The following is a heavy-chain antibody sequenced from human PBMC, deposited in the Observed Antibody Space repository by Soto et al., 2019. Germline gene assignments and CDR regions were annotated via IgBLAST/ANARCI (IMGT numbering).Heavy chain of an antibody. CDR2: ISWNSGSI. D-gene: IGHD3-3*01. J-gene: IGHJ6*03. CDR1: GFTFDDYA. Sequence: EVQLVESGGGLVQPGRSLRLSCAASGFTFDDYAMHWVRQAPGKGLEWVSGISWNSGSIGYADSVKGRFTISRDNAKNSLYLQMNSLRAEDTALYYCAKDVGNYDFWSGYVNYYYYYYMDVWGKGTTVTVSS. CDR3: AKDVGNYDFWSGYVNYYYYYYMDV. V-gene: IGHV3-9*01.